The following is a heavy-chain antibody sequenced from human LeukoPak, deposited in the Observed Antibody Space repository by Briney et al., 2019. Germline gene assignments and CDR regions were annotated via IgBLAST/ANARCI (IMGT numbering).Heavy chain of an antibody. CDR2: IYYSGST. D-gene: IGHD2-15*01. V-gene: IGHV4-39*07. Sequence: SETLSLTCTVSGGSISSGSYYWSWIRQPAGKGLEWIRSIYYSGSTYYNPSLKSRVTISVDTSKNQFSLKLSSVTAADTAVYYCARVPPSYCSGGSCYFGYWGQGTLVTVSS. J-gene: IGHJ4*02. CDR3: ARVPPSYCSGGSCYFGY. CDR1: GGSISSGSYY.